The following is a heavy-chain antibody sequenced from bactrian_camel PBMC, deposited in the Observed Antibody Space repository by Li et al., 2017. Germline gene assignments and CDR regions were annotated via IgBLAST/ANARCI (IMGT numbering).Heavy chain of an antibody. V-gene: IGHV3S40*01. CDR3: AAGAVPGCTFWPNDYHH. CDR2: IVTGTGST. CDR1: GYAYSTC. D-gene: IGHD5*01. J-gene: IGHJ4*01. Sequence: VQLVESGGGSVQSGGSLRLSCTGSGYAYSTCMGWSRQAPGKNREGVAAIVTGTGSTIYGDSVEGRFTISRDNAKRTVYLQMDSLQPEDTTMYYCAAGAVPGCTFWPNDYHHWGQGTQVTVS.